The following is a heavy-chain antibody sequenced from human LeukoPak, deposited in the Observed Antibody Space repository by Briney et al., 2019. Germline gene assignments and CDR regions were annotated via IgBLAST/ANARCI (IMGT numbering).Heavy chain of an antibody. J-gene: IGHJ5*02. CDR1: GGSISSGSYY. Sequence: SQTLSLTCTVSGGSISSGSYYWSWIRQPAGKGLEWIGRNYTSGSTNYNPSLKSRVTISVDTSKNQFSLKLSSVTAADTAVYYCARGALPGYSSSWWEYNWFDPWGQGTLVTVSS. CDR2: NYTSGST. CDR3: ARGALPGYSSSWWEYNWFDP. D-gene: IGHD6-13*01. V-gene: IGHV4-61*02.